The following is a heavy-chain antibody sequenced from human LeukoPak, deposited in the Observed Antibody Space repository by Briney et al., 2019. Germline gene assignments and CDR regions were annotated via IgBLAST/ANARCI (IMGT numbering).Heavy chain of an antibody. Sequence: LETLSVTCTVSGGSISSHHWSWIRQPPGKGLEWIGYIYYSGSTNNKPSLKSRVTISVDTSTNKCSLKLNSVTATDTAVDYCARHLDIAASGTFDYWGQGTLVTVSS. CDR1: GGSISSHH. CDR3: ARHLDIAASGTFDY. J-gene: IGHJ4*02. D-gene: IGHD6-13*01. V-gene: IGHV4-59*08. CDR2: IYYSGST.